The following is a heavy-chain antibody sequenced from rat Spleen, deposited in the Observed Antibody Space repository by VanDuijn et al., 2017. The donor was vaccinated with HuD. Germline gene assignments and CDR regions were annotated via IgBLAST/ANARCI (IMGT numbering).Heavy chain of an antibody. V-gene: IGHV5-7*01. Sequence: EVQLVESGGGLVQPGRSMKLSCAASGFTFTNYYMAWVRQAPTKGLEWVATIIYDGTGTHYRDSVKGRFTISRDNTKNTLYLQMDSLRSEDTATYYCARHPQLGVFWYFDFWGPGTMVTVSS. J-gene: IGHJ1*01. CDR3: ARHPQLGVFWYFDF. D-gene: IGHD5-1*01. CDR2: IIYDGTGT. CDR1: GFTFTNYY.